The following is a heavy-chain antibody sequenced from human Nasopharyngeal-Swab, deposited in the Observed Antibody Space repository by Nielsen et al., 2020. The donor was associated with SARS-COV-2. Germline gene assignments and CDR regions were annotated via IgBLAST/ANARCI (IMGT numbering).Heavy chain of an antibody. CDR3: ARGVVSGSYGSLTDAFES. CDR2: IIPIFGTA. V-gene: IGHV1-69*06. J-gene: IGHJ3*02. CDR1: GGTFRTYA. D-gene: IGHD1-26*01. Sequence: SVKVSCKASGGTFRTYAISWVRQAPGQGLEWMGGIIPIFGTANYAQKFQGRVTITADSSPSTAYMELSSLRSEDTAVYYCARGVVSGSYGSLTDAFESWGQGTMVTVS.